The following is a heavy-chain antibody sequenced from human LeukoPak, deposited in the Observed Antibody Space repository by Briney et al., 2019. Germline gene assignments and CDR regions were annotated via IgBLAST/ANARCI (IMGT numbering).Heavy chain of an antibody. CDR1: GFTFSSYS. V-gene: IGHV3-21*01. Sequence: GGSLRLSCAASGFTFSSYSMNWVRQAPGKGLEWVSSISSSSSYIYYADSVMGRFTISRDNAKNSLYLQMNSLRAEDTAVYYCARDSGYDLPDYWGQGTLVTVSS. CDR2: ISSSSSYI. D-gene: IGHD5-12*01. J-gene: IGHJ4*02. CDR3: ARDSGYDLPDY.